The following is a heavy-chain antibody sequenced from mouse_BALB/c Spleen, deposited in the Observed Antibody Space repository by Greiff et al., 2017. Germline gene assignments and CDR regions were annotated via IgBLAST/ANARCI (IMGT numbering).Heavy chain of an antibody. V-gene: IGHV3-2*02. CDR1: GYSITSDYA. CDR2: ISYSGST. CDR3: ARYPYDSYAMDY. Sequence: EVQLQQSGPGLVKPSQSLSLTCTVTGYSITSDYAWTWIRQFPGNKLEWMGYISYSGSTSYNPSLKSRISITRDTSKNQFFLQLNSVTTEDTATYYCARYPYDSYAMDYWGQGTSVTVSS. J-gene: IGHJ4*01.